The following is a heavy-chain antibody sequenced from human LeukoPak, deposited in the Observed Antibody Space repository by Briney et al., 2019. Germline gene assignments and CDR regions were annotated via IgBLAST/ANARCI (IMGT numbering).Heavy chain of an antibody. D-gene: IGHD6-19*01. J-gene: IGHJ4*02. CDR2: ISSNGGST. CDR1: GFTFSSYA. V-gene: IGHV3-64*01. CDR3: ARSTSAAGTKALDY. Sequence: PGGSLRLSCAASGFTFSSYAMHWVRQAPGKGLEYVSAISSNGGSTYYANSVKGRFTISRDNSKNTLYLQMGSLRAEDMAAYYCARSTSAAGTKALDYWGQGALVTVSS.